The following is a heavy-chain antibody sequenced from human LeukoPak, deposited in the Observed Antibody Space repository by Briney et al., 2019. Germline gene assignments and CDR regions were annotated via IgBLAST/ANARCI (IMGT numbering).Heavy chain of an antibody. J-gene: IGHJ4*02. V-gene: IGHV3-30*02. CDR3: AKDHGGKQQPSDY. CDR2: IRYDGSNK. Sequence: PGGSLRLSCAASGFTFSSYGMHWVRQAPGKGLEWVAFIRYDGSNKYYADSVKGRFTISRDNSKNTLYLQMNSLRAEDTAVYYCAKDHGGKQQPSDYWGQGTLVTLSS. D-gene: IGHD6-13*01. CDR1: GFTFSSYG.